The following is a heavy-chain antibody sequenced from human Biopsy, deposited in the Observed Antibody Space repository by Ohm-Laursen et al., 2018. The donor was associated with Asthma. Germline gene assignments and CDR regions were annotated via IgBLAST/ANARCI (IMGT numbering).Heavy chain of an antibody. J-gene: IGHJ4*02. CDR3: ARHWDWGSFFDY. CDR2: ISYTGST. V-gene: IGHV4-39*01. CDR1: ADSISSNNFY. D-gene: IGHD7-27*01. Sequence: GTLSLTWPVSADSISSNNFYWGWIRQPPGKGLEWIATISYTGSTYYNPSLKRRVTISVDTSKNQFSLKLSSVTAADTAVYYCARHWDWGSFFDYWGQGTPVTVSS.